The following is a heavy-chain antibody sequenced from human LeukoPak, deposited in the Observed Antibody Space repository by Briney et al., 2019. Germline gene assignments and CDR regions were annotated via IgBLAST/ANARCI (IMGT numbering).Heavy chain of an antibody. CDR2: ISYDGSNK. CDR1: GFTFSSYA. V-gene: IGHV3-30-3*01. Sequence: GSLRLSCAASGFTFSSYAMHWVRQAPGKGLEGVAVISYDGSNKYYADSVKGRFTISRDNSKNTLYLQMNSLRAEDTAVYYCARGDFWSGPYFDYWGQGTLVTVSS. J-gene: IGHJ4*02. D-gene: IGHD3-3*01. CDR3: ARGDFWSGPYFDY.